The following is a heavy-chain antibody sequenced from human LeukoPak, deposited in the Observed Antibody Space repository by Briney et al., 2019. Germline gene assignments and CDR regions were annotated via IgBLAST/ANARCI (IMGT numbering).Heavy chain of an antibody. Sequence: GRSLRLSCAASGFTFSSYEMSWVRQARGQGLDWVSYITNSGGTTYYADSVKGRFTISRDNATNSLYLQMNSLRAEDTAVYYCAKSPSYCRGDCYSTFEYWGQGTLVTVSS. CDR1: GFTFSSYE. D-gene: IGHD2-21*02. CDR3: AKSPSYCRGDCYSTFEY. J-gene: IGHJ4*02. V-gene: IGHV3-48*03. CDR2: ITNSGGTT.